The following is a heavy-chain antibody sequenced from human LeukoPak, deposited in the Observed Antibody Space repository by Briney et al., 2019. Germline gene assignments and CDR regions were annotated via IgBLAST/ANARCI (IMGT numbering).Heavy chain of an antibody. D-gene: IGHD6-19*01. CDR2: ISYDGSNK. J-gene: IGHJ3*02. Sequence: PGGSLRLSCAASGFTFSSYAMHWVRQAPGKGLEWVAVISYDGSNKYYADSVKGRFTISRDNSKNTLYLQMNSLRAEDTAVYYCARRLGIAVAGAFDIWGQGTMVTVSS. CDR1: GFTFSSYA. CDR3: ARRLGIAVAGAFDI. V-gene: IGHV3-30-3*01.